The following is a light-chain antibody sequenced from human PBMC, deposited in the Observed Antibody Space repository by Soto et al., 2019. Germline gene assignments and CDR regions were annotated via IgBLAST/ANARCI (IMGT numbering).Light chain of an antibody. CDR2: AAS. Sequence: DIQMTQSPSSLSASVGDRVTITCRASQGINNYLAWYQQKPGKVPKLLMYAASTLQSGVPSRFSGSGSGTDFTLPISSLQPEDVATYYCQQYKSAHVAFGQGTKVEIK. CDR1: QGINNY. CDR3: QQYKSAHVA. J-gene: IGKJ1*01. V-gene: IGKV1-27*01.